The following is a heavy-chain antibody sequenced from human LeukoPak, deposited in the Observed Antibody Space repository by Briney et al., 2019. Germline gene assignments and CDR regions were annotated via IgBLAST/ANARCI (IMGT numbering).Heavy chain of an antibody. J-gene: IGHJ4*02. CDR1: GYTLTELS. V-gene: IGHV1-24*01. Sequence: ASVKVSCKVSGYTLTELSMHWVRQAPGKGLEWMGGFDPEDGETIYAQKFQGRVTMTEDTSTDTAYMELSSLRSEDTAVYYCLGAPANKYYFDYWGQGTLVAV. CDR3: LGAPANKYYFDY. CDR2: FDPEDGET. D-gene: IGHD1/OR15-1a*01.